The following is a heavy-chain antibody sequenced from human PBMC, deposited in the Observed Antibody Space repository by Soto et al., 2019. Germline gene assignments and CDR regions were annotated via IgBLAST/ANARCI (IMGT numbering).Heavy chain of an antibody. J-gene: IGHJ6*02. Sequence: GRSLNLSCASTRFTFCSYGMHWIYKASGSGLEWVVVISYDGSNKYYADSVKGRFTISRDNSKNTLYLQMNSLRAEDTAVYYCAKDSGPAADSSGYYPTSYYYGMDVWGQGT. CDR3: AKDSGPAADSSGYYPTSYYYGMDV. CDR1: RFTFCSYG. D-gene: IGHD3-22*01. V-gene: IGHV3-30*18. CDR2: ISYDGSNK.